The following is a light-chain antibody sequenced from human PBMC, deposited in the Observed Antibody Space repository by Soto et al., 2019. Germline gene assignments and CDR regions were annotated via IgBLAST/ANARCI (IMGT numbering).Light chain of an antibody. Sequence: VLTQPPSASGTPRQRVTISCSGSSSNIGSNYVYWYQQLPGTAPKLLIYRNNQRPSGVPDRFSGSKSGTSASLAISGLRSEDEAVYYCAAWDDRLSGFYDFGTGTKVTV. CDR1: SSNIGSNY. J-gene: IGLJ1*01. CDR3: AAWDDRLSGFYD. V-gene: IGLV1-47*01. CDR2: RNN.